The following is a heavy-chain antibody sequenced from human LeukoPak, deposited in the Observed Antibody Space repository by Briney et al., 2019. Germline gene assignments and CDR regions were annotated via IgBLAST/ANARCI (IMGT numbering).Heavy chain of an antibody. D-gene: IGHD2-15*01. CDR3: AREVVVAATYDY. Sequence: PSETLSLTCTVSGGSISSFYWSWIRQPAGKGLECIGRIYTSGSTNYNPSLKSRVTMSVDTSKNQFSLRLSSVTAADTAVYYCAREVVVAATYDYWGQGTLVTVSS. J-gene: IGHJ4*02. V-gene: IGHV4-4*07. CDR2: IYTSGST. CDR1: GGSISSFY.